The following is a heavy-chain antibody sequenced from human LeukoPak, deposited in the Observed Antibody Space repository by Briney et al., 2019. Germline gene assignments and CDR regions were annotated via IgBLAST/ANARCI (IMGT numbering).Heavy chain of an antibody. V-gene: IGHV3-23*01. J-gene: IGHJ4*02. CDR3: AKSAPSRY. CDR1: GLTFGDYA. D-gene: IGHD2-2*01. CDR2: IISGAGST. Sequence: GGSLRLSCTVSGLTFGDYAMSWVRQAPGKGLEWVSHIISGAGSTDYADSVKGRFTISRDNSKNTLYLQMTSLRAEDTAVYYCAKSAPSRYWGQGTLVTVSS.